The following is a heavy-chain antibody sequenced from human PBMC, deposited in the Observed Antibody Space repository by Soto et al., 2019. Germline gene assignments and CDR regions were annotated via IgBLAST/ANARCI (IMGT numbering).Heavy chain of an antibody. CDR2: ITLIFGTA. CDR1: GGTSSSNA. V-gene: IGHV1-69*01. Sequence: QVQLVQSGAEVKKPGSSVKVSCKASGGTSSSNAISWVRQAPGQGLEWLGGITLIFGTANYAQKFQGRVTITADESTTTAYMELSSLRSEDTAVYYCASSVVTAAIGFGYYYYGMDVWGQGTTVTVSS. J-gene: IGHJ6*02. D-gene: IGHD2-2*02. CDR3: ASSVVTAAIGFGYYYYGMDV.